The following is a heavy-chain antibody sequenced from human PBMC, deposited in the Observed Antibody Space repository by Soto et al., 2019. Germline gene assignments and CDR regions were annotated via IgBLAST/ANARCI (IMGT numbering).Heavy chain of an antibody. CDR2: ISAYNGNT. Sequence: ASVKVSCQASGYTFTSYGISWVRQAHGQGLEWMGWISAYNGNTNYAQKLQGRVTMTTDTSTSTAYMELRSLRSDDTAVYYCASTTVTTYYYYYGMDVWGQGTTVTVSS. J-gene: IGHJ6*02. V-gene: IGHV1-18*01. CDR1: GYTFTSYG. D-gene: IGHD4-17*01. CDR3: ASTTVTTYYYYYGMDV.